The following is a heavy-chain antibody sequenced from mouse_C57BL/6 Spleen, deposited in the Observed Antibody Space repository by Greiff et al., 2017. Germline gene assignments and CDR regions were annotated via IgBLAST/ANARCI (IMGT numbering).Heavy chain of an antibody. V-gene: IGHV14-1*01. CDR3: TSCDYGRGAWFAY. CDR1: GFNIKDYY. CDR2: IDPEDGDT. Sequence: EVQLQQSGAELVRPGASVKLSCTASGFNIKDYYMHWVKQRPEQGLEWIGRIDPEDGDTEYAPKFQGKATMTADTSSNTAYLQLSSLTSEDTAVYYCTSCDYGRGAWFAYWGQGTLVTVSA. J-gene: IGHJ3*01. D-gene: IGHD2-4*01.